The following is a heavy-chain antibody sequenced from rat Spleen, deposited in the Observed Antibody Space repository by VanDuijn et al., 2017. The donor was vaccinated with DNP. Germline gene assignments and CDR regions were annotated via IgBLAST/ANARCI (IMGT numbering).Heavy chain of an antibody. D-gene: IGHD1-11*01. J-gene: IGHJ2*01. CDR1: GFTFSDYY. V-gene: IGHV5-20*01. Sequence: EVQLVESGGGLVQPGRSLKLSCAASGFTFSDYYMAWVRQAPTKGLEWVAYISYEGSSTYYGDSVKGRFTISRDDATDTLYLQMDSLWSEDTATYYCTTDFERGYWGQGVMVTVSS. CDR3: TTDFERGY. CDR2: ISYEGSST.